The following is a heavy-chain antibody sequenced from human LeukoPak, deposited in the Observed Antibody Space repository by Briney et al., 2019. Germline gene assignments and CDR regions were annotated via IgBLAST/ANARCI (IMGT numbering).Heavy chain of an antibody. CDR1: GFTFSSYG. J-gene: IGHJ4*02. D-gene: IGHD5-12*01. Sequence: GGSLRLSCAASGFTFSSYGMHWVRQAPGKGLDGVAFIRYDGSNKYYADSVKGRFTISRDNSKNTLYLQMNSLGAEDTAVYYCAKDGNSGYDFYFFDYWGQGTLVTVSS. V-gene: IGHV3-30*02. CDR2: IRYDGSNK. CDR3: AKDGNSGYDFYFFDY.